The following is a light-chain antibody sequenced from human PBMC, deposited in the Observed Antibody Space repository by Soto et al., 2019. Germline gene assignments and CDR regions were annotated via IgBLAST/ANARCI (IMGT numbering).Light chain of an antibody. Sequence: LTQPPSASGTPGQRVTISCSGGTSSIGRNYVYWYQQLPGTAPKLVIYRNNQRPSGVPDRFSGSKSGTSASLAIRGLRSEDEADYYCAAWDDSLSGLYVFGTGTKVTVL. J-gene: IGLJ1*01. CDR3: AAWDDSLSGLYV. V-gene: IGLV1-47*01. CDR1: TSSIGRNY. CDR2: RNN.